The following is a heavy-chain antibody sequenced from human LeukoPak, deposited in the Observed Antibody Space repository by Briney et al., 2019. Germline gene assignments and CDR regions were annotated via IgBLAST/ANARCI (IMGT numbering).Heavy chain of an antibody. CDR3: ARVRRDGYNSPDY. V-gene: IGHV4-59*01. CDR1: GGSITSYY. Sequence: PSETLSLTCTVSGGSITSYYWSWIRQPPGKGLECIGYIYYSGTTYYNPSLKSRVTISVDTSKNQFSLKLSSVTAADTAVYYCARVRRDGYNSPDYWGQGTLVTVSS. J-gene: IGHJ4*02. CDR2: IYYSGTT. D-gene: IGHD5-24*01.